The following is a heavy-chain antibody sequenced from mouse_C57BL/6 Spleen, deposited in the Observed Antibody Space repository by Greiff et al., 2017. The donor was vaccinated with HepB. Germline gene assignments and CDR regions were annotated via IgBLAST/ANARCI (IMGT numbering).Heavy chain of an antibody. CDR3: AREGNRDYYGSPFDY. V-gene: IGHV1-4*01. Sequence: QVQLQQSGAELARPGASVKMSCKASGYTFTSYTMHWVKQRPGQGLEWIGYINPSSGYTKYNQKFKDKATLTADKSSSTAYMQLSSLTSEDSAVYYCAREGNRDYYGSPFDYWGQGTTLTVSS. CDR2: INPSSGYT. CDR1: GYTFTSYT. D-gene: IGHD1-1*01. J-gene: IGHJ2*01.